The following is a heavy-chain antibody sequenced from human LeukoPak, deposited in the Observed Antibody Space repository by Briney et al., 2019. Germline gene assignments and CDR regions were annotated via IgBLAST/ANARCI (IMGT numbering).Heavy chain of an antibody. CDR2: VSYDGSNK. D-gene: IGHD3-22*01. V-gene: IGHV3-30-3*01. CDR1: GFTFSNCA. CDR3: ARDRGSPQLHDYNRYDSSSTSIDY. Sequence: GGSLRLSCAASGFTFSNCAMHWVRQAPGKGLEWVAVVSYDGSNKYYADSVKGRFTISRDNSKNTLYLQMNSLRAEDTAVYYCARDRGSPQLHDYNRYDSSSTSIDYWGQGTLVTVSS. J-gene: IGHJ4*02.